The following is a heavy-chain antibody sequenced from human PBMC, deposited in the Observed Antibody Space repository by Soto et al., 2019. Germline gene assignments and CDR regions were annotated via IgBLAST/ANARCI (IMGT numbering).Heavy chain of an antibody. D-gene: IGHD1-26*01. V-gene: IGHV4-59*01. J-gene: IGHJ4*02. Sequence: QVQLQESGPGLVKPSETLSLTCTVSGGSISSYHWTWIRQPPGKGLEWIGYIYYSGSANYNPSLKSRVSISIDTSKTPYSLNLKTVTAADTAMYFCARVSPPKHSGTCFDHWGQGTLVTVSS. CDR2: IYYSGSA. CDR1: GGSISSYH. CDR3: ARVSPPKHSGTCFDH.